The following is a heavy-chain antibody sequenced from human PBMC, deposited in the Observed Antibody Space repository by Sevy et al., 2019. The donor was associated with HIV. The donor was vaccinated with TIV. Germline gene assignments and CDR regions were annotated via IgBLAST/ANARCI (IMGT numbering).Heavy chain of an antibody. CDR1: GFTFSSYA. V-gene: IGHV3-48*02. Sequence: GGSLRLSCAASGFTFSSYAMHWVRQTPGKGLEWLSFIGTAAGVKYYADSVKGRFTISRDNAKNSLYLQMNSLRDEDTAVYYCARCPGHYSIDYWGQGTLVTVSS. CDR3: ARCPGHYSIDY. CDR2: IGTAAGVK. D-gene: IGHD2-21*01. J-gene: IGHJ4*02.